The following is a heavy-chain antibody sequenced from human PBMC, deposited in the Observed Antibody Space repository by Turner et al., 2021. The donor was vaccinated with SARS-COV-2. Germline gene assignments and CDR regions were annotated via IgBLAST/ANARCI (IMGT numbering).Heavy chain of an antibody. V-gene: IGHV3-13*01. CDR3: ARETSDYSDYGVGWYLDL. D-gene: IGHD4-17*01. CDR2: ICCGCDT. Sequence: EVQLLESGGGLVQPGGSLRLSCAASGFTFSTSDMHWVPQTIWKGLGVGSAICCGCDTYYPGSVEGRFTISRDNAKNSLFLQMNSLRPGDTAVYYCARETSDYSDYGVGWYLDLWGRGTLVTVSS. J-gene: IGHJ2*01. CDR1: GFTFSTSD.